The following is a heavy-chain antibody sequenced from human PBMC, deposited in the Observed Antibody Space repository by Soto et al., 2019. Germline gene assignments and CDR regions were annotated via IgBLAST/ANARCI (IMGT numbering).Heavy chain of an antibody. D-gene: IGHD2-15*01. V-gene: IGHV1-18*04. Sequence: QVQLVQSGVEVKKPGAAVKVSCKASGYTFISHGISWVRQAPGQGLEWMGWISGKNGNTNYAQKLQGRVTLTTDTSTSTAYMELRSLRSDDTDVYYCARVSSSIVVVPDYGMDVWGQGTTVTVS. J-gene: IGHJ6*02. CDR2: ISGKNGNT. CDR3: ARVSSSIVVVPDYGMDV. CDR1: GYTFISHG.